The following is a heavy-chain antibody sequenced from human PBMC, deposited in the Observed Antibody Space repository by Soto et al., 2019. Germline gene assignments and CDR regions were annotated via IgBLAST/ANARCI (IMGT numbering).Heavy chain of an antibody. J-gene: IGHJ4*02. CDR3: GTWRGSSWFDY. CDR2: IFSSDSSA. D-gene: IGHD2-2*01. CDR1: GFTFSSYS. V-gene: IGHV5-51*01. Sequence: PGESLKISCQASGFTFSSYSLGWARHMPGKGLQWMGNIFSSDSSAKYSPSFVGQVTISVDRSINTAYLQWSSLKASDTAIYYCGTWRGSSWFDYWGPGTLVTVSS.